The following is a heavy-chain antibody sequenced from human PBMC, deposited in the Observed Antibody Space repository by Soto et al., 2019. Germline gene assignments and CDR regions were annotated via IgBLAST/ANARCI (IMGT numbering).Heavy chain of an antibody. J-gene: IGHJ6*02. CDR2: FDPEDGET. CDR3: ATARGYDWNYYYGMDV. CDR1: GYTLTELS. V-gene: IGHV1-24*01. Sequence: ASVKVSCKVSGYTLTELSMHWVRQAPGKGLEWMGGFDPEDGETIYAQKFQGRVTMTEDTSTDTAYMELSSLRSEDTAVYYCATARGYDWNYYYGMDVWGQGTTVTVSS. D-gene: IGHD3-3*01.